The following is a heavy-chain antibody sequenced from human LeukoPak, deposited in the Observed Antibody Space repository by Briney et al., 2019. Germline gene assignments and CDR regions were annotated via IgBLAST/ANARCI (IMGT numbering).Heavy chain of an antibody. CDR2: ISSSSGYI. J-gene: IGHJ4*02. CDR3: ARESAIFVPFDY. D-gene: IGHD3-3*01. Sequence: GGSLRLSCAASGFTYSRYNMNWVRQAPGKGLEWVSSISSSSGYIYYADSVKGRFTISRDNAKNSLYLQMNSLRDEDTAVYYCARESAIFVPFDYWGQGTLVTVSS. V-gene: IGHV3-21*01. CDR1: GFTYSRYN.